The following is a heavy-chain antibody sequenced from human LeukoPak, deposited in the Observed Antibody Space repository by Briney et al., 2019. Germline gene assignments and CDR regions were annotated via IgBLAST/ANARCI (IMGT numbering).Heavy chain of an antibody. CDR1: GYTFTSYD. CDR3: ARDGDYGDYNAFDI. Sequence: ASVKVSCKASGYTFTSYDINWVRQATGQGFEWMGWMNPNSGNTGYAQKFQGRVTMTRNTSISTAYMELSSLRSGDTAVYYCARDGDYGDYNAFDIWGQGTMVTVSS. D-gene: IGHD4-17*01. J-gene: IGHJ3*02. CDR2: MNPNSGNT. V-gene: IGHV1-8*01.